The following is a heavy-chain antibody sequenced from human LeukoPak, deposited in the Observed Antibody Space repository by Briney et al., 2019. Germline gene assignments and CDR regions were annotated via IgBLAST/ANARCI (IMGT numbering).Heavy chain of an antibody. CDR2: MNPNSGNR. CDR3: ARAYRSGWEDY. D-gene: IGHD6-19*01. V-gene: IGHV1-8*01. J-gene: IGHJ4*02. CDR1: GYTFTSYE. Sequence: VASVKVSCKASGYTFTSYETNWVRQATGQGLEWMGWMNPNSGNRGYAQKFQGRVTMTRNTSISTAYMELSSLRSEDTAVYYCARAYRSGWEDYWGQGTLVTVSS.